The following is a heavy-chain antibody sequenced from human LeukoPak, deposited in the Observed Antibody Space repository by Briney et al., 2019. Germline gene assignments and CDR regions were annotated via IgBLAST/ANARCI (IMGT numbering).Heavy chain of an antibody. Sequence: GGSLRLSCAASGFTFSNYWMSWVRQAPGKGLEWVANMKEDGSEEYYVDSAKGRFTISRDNAKNSLYLQMNSLRAEDTAVYYCARESPYYYDSPDAFDIWGQGTMVTVSS. CDR2: MKEDGSEE. V-gene: IGHV3-7*03. J-gene: IGHJ3*02. CDR1: GFTFSNYW. CDR3: ARESPYYYDSPDAFDI. D-gene: IGHD3-22*01.